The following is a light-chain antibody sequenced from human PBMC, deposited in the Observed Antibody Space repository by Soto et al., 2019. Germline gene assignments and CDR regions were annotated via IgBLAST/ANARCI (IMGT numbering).Light chain of an antibody. CDR3: QQLNSYPVT. Sequence: IQLTQSPSSLSVSVGDRVTITCRASQGISRYLAWYQQKPGKAPKLLIYGASTLQSGVPSRFSGSGSGTHFTLSITSLQTEDFATSYCQQLNSYPVTFGGGAKVEI. CDR2: GAS. V-gene: IGKV1-9*01. J-gene: IGKJ4*01. CDR1: QGISRY.